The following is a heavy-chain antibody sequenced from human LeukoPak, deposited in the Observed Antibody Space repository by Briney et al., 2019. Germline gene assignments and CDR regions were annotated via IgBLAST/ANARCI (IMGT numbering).Heavy chain of an antibody. CDR3: TRDRSGYYYNWFDP. Sequence: PGGSLRLSCTASGFTFGDYTMNWVRQAPGKGLEWVGFIRSKAYGGTTEYAASVKGRFTISRDDSETIAYLQMNSLKTEDTALYYCTRDRSGYYYNWFDPWGQGTLVTVSS. CDR2: IRSKAYGGTT. J-gene: IGHJ5*02. V-gene: IGHV3-49*04. CDR1: GFTFGDYT. D-gene: IGHD3-22*01.